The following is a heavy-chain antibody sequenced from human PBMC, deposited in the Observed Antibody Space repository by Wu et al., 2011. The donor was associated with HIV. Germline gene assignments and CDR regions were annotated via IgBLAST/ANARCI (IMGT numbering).Heavy chain of an antibody. CDR3: ARGPDVGSGSYLDDWFDP. J-gene: IGHJ5*02. Sequence: QVQLVQSGAEVKKPGASMKVSCKASGYTFTGYYMHWVRQAPGQGLEWMGWINPNSGGTNYAQKFQGRVTMTRDTSINTAYMELSRLTSDDTAVYYXARGPDVGSGSYLDDWFDPWGQGTLVTVSS. CDR2: INPNSGGT. CDR1: GYTFTGYY. D-gene: IGHD3-10*01. V-gene: IGHV1-2*02.